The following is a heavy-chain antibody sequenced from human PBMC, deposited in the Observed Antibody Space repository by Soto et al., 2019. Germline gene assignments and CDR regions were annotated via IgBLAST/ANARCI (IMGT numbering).Heavy chain of an antibody. Sequence: QVQLVESGGGVVQPGRSLRLSCAASGFTFSSYGMHWVRQAPGKGLEWVAVIWYDGSNKYYADSVKGRFTISRDNSKNTLYLRMNSLRAEDTAVYYCARTQGGSPPRGMDVWGQGTTVTVSS. D-gene: IGHD1-26*01. J-gene: IGHJ6*02. CDR1: GFTFSSYG. CDR2: IWYDGSNK. CDR3: ARTQGGSPPRGMDV. V-gene: IGHV3-33*01.